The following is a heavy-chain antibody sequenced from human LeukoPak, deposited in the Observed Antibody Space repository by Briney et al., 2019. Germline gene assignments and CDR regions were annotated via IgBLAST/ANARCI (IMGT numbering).Heavy chain of an antibody. Sequence: GGSLRLSCAASGFTFSSYWTSWVRQAPGKGLEWVANIKQDGSEKYYVDSVKGRFTISRDNAKNSLYLQMNSLRAEDTAVYYCARVNYYYYYMDVWGKGTTVTVSS. J-gene: IGHJ6*03. V-gene: IGHV3-7*01. CDR2: IKQDGSEK. CDR3: ARVNYYYYYMDV. CDR1: GFTFSSYW.